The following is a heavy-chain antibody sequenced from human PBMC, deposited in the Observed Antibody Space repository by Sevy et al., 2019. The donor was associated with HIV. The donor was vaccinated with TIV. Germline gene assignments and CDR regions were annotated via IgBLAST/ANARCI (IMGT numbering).Heavy chain of an antibody. CDR1: GYTFTGYY. D-gene: IGHD3-3*01. Sequence: ASVKVSCKASGYTFTGYYIHWVRQAPGQGLEWMGWINPYSGSTNSAQTFQGRVTMTRDTSISTAYMELSRLTSDDTAVYYCARDPEYYDFWSGYYTGWFDPWGQGTLVTVSS. V-gene: IGHV1-2*02. J-gene: IGHJ5*02. CDR3: ARDPEYYDFWSGYYTGWFDP. CDR2: INPYSGST.